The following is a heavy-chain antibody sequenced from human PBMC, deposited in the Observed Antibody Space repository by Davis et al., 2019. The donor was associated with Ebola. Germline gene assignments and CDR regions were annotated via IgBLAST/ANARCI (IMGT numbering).Heavy chain of an antibody. CDR1: GFTFNNYG. Sequence: GGSLRLSCAASGFTFNNYGMSWVRQAPGKGLEWVSGISGSGQSTYYAASVKGRFTISRDNSKSTLYLQMNSLRGEDTAVYYCTRRAYYYEGTGYYGAFDYWGQGTLVTVSS. J-gene: IGHJ4*02. CDR2: ISGSGQST. D-gene: IGHD3-22*01. V-gene: IGHV3-23*01. CDR3: TRRAYYYEGTGYYGAFDY.